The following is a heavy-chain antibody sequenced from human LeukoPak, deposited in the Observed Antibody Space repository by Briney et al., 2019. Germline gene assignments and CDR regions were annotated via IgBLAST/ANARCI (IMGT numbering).Heavy chain of an antibody. CDR3: ARGGSSWEDAFDI. V-gene: IGHV4-34*01. CDR1: GFTFSDYY. D-gene: IGHD6-13*01. J-gene: IGHJ3*02. Sequence: GSLRPSCAASGFTFSDYYMSWIRQPPGKGLEWIGEINHSGSTNYNPSLKSRVTISVDTSKNQFSLKLSSVTAADTAVYYCARGGSSWEDAFDIWGQGTMVTVSS. CDR2: INHSGST.